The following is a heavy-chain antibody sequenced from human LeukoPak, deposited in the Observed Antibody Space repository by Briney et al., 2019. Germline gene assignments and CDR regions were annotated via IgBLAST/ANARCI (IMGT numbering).Heavy chain of an antibody. Sequence: GGSLRLSCAASGFTFSDHYMYWVRQAPGKGLEWVGRTRNKANSYTTEYAASVKGRFTISRDDSKNSLYLQMNSLKTEDTAVYYCARGNSAYWGFDYWGQGTLVTVSS. V-gene: IGHV3-72*01. CDR1: GFTFSDHY. D-gene: IGHD2-21*01. J-gene: IGHJ4*02. CDR3: ARGNSAYWGFDY. CDR2: TRNKANSYTT.